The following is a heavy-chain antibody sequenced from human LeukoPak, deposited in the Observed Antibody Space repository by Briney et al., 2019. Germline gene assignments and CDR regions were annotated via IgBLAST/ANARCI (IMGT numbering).Heavy chain of an antibody. V-gene: IGHV1-18*04. CDR2: ISAYNGNT. CDR1: GYTFTGYY. D-gene: IGHD4-17*01. Sequence: ASVKVSCKASGYTFTGYYMHWVRQAPGQGLEWMGWISAYNGNTNYAQKLQGRVTMTTDTSTSTAYMELRSLRSDDTAVYYCARGYTYGDYPYYFDYWGQGTLVTVSS. CDR3: ARGYTYGDYPYYFDY. J-gene: IGHJ4*02.